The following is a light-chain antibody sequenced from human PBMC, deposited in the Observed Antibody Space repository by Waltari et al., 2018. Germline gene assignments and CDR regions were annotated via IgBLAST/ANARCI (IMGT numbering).Light chain of an antibody. CDR3: QVWDTNSDHPGVV. CDR1: NIGSKL. Sequence: SYVLTQPPSVSVAPGPTARITCGGNNIGSKLVHCYQQRPGQPPVLVVYDDSDRPSGIPERFSGLNSGNTATLSISRIEAGDEADYYCQVWDTNSDHPGVVFGGGTKLTVL. V-gene: IGLV3-21*02. J-gene: IGLJ3*02. CDR2: DDS.